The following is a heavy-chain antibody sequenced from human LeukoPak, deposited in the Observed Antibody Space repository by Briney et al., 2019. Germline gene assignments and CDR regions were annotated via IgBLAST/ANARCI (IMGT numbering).Heavy chain of an antibody. Sequence: ASVKVSCKASGYSFSGHYIRWVRQAPGQGLEWMGQINPNSAASHYAQKFQDRVTMTSDTSINMAYMELRSLRSDDTAVYYCARDFYGSRPGAFDYWGQGTLITVSS. D-gene: IGHD3-10*01. V-gene: IGHV1-2*06. CDR3: ARDFYGSRPGAFDY. J-gene: IGHJ4*02. CDR2: INPNSAAS. CDR1: GYSFSGHY.